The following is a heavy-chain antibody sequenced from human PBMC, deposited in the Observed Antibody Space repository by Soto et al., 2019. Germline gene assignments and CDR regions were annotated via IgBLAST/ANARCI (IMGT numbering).Heavy chain of an antibody. J-gene: IGHJ6*02. V-gene: IGHV1-69*02. Sequence: QVQLVQSGAEVKKPGSSVKVSCKASGGTFSSYTISWVRQAPGQGLEWMGRIIPILGIANYAQKFQGRVTITADKSTSTAYMELSSLRSEDTSVYYCARGGPLVPPYYYYYGMDVWGQGTTVTVSS. D-gene: IGHD6-13*01. CDR1: GGTFSSYT. CDR3: ARGGPLVPPYYYYYGMDV. CDR2: IIPILGIA.